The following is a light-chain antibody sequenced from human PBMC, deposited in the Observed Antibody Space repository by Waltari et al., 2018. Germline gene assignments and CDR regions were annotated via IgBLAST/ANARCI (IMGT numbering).Light chain of an antibody. V-gene: IGKV4-1*01. Sequence: VMTQSPDSLPVSLGERATINCNSSQSVLYSSNNKNYLAWYQQKPGQPPKLLIYWASTRESGVPDRFSGSGSGTDFTLTISSLQAEDVAVYYCQQYYSTPLTFGGGTKVEIK. CDR1: QSVLYSSNNKNY. J-gene: IGKJ4*01. CDR3: QQYYSTPLT. CDR2: WAS.